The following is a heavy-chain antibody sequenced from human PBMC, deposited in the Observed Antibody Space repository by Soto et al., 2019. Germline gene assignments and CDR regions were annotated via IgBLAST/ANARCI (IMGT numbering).Heavy chain of an antibody. CDR2: ISYDGTSE. J-gene: IGHJ6*02. D-gene: IGHD4-4*01. Sequence: QVQLVESGGGVVQPGRSLRLSCAASGFTFSPYGMHWVRQAPGKGLEWVAVISYDGTSEFYADSVKGRFTISRDNSKNTLYLQMNSLRPEDTALYYCAKPLFDYSFYFSALDAWGQGTTVTVSS. CDR3: AKPLFDYSFYFSALDA. V-gene: IGHV3-30*18. CDR1: GFTFSPYG.